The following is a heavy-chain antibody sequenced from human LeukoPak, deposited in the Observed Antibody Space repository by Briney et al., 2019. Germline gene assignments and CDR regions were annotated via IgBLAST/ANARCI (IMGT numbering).Heavy chain of an antibody. V-gene: IGHV4-34*01. Sequence: SETLSLTCAVYGGSFSGYYWSWIRQPPGKGLEWIGEINHSGSTNYNPSLKSRVTISVDTSKNQFSLKLSSVTAADTAVYYCARVCITLVRGVIRYNWFDPWGQGTLVTVSS. J-gene: IGHJ5*02. CDR3: ARVCITLVRGVIRYNWFDP. D-gene: IGHD3-10*01. CDR2: INHSGST. CDR1: GGSFSGYY.